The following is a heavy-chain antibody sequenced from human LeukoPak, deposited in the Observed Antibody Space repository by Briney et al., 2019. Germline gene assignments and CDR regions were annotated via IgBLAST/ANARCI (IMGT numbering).Heavy chain of an antibody. Sequence: PGGSLRLSCAASGFTFSSYWMSWVRQAPGKGLEGLANIKQDGSEKYYVDSVKGRFTISRDNAKNSLYLQMNSLRAEDTAVYYCARDSAWVVVPAAHSGWFDPWGQGTLVTVSS. CDR3: ARDSAWVVVPAAHSGWFDP. V-gene: IGHV3-7*01. D-gene: IGHD2-2*01. J-gene: IGHJ5*02. CDR1: GFTFSSYW. CDR2: IKQDGSEK.